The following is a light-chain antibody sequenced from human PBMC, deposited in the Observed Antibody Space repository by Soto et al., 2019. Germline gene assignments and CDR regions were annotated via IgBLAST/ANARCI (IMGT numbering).Light chain of an antibody. CDR1: SSDVGDYNY. V-gene: IGLV2-8*01. J-gene: IGLJ1*01. CDR3: FSYAGGYSYV. CDR2: EVT. Sequence: QSALTQPPSASGSPGQSVTISCTGTSSDVGDYNYVSWYQHHPGKAPKLMIYEVTKRPSGVPDRFSGSKSGNTASLTVSGLQAEDEAEYYCFSYAGGYSYVFGTGTKVTVL.